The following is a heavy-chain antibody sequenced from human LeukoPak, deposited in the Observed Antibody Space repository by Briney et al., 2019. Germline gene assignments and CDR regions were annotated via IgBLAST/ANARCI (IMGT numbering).Heavy chain of an antibody. J-gene: IGHJ6*04. D-gene: IGHD5-18*01. CDR2: ISYDGSNK. V-gene: IGHV3-30*04. Sequence: QTGGSLRLSCAASGFTLSGSAVHWVRQAPGKGLEWVAVISYDGSNKYYADSVKGRFTISRDNSKNTLYLQMNSLRAEDTAVYYCARDLPKNGYPYYYYYGMDVWGKGTTVTVSS. CDR3: ARDLPKNGYPYYYYYGMDV. CDR1: GFTLSGSA.